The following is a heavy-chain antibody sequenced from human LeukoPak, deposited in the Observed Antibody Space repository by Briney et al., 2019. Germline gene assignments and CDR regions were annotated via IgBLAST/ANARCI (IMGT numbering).Heavy chain of an antibody. V-gene: IGHV3-33*01. CDR2: IWYDGSNK. CDR3: AREKSFLWLSGSQYYFDY. Sequence: GGSLRLSCAASGFTFSSYGMHWVRQAPDKGLEWVAVIWYDGSNKYYADSVKGRFTISRDNSKNTLYLQMNSLRAEDTAVYYCAREKSFLWLSGSQYYFDYWGQGTLVTVSS. CDR1: GFTFSSYG. D-gene: IGHD6-19*01. J-gene: IGHJ4*02.